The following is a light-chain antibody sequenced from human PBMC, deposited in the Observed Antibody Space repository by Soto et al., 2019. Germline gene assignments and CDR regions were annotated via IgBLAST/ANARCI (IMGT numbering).Light chain of an antibody. CDR2: GTT. CDR1: SSSIGAGFD. CDR3: QSYDSSLSDWV. J-gene: IGLJ3*02. Sequence: QSVLTQPPSVSGAPGQRVTISCTGSSSSIGAGFDVHWFQHFPGTAPKLLIYGTTNRPSGVPDRFSGSKSGASASLAITGLQAADEADYYCQSYDSSLSDWVFGGGTKVTVL. V-gene: IGLV1-40*01.